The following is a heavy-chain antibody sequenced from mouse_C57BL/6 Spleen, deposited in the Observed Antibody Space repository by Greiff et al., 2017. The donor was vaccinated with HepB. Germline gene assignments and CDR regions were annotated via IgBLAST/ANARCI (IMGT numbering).Heavy chain of an antibody. CDR1: GYTFTDYE. CDR3: TRRIFITTVVGYFDV. D-gene: IGHD1-1*01. CDR2: IDPETGGT. Sequence: VQGVESGAELVRPGASVTLSCKASGYTFTDYEMHWVKQTPVHGLEWIGAIDPETGGTAYNQKFKGKAILTADKSSSTAYMELRSLTSEDSAVYYCTRRIFITTVVGYFDVWGTGTTVTVSS. J-gene: IGHJ1*03. V-gene: IGHV1-15*01.